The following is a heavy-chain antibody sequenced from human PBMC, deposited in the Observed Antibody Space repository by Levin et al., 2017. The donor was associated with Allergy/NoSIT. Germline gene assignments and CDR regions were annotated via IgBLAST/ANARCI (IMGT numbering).Heavy chain of an antibody. D-gene: IGHD3-10*01. CDR1: GGSISSYY. CDR3: ARDRWEYGSGFFDY. Sequence: PSETLSLTCTVSGGSISSYYWSWIRQPPGKGLEWIGYIYYSGSTNYNPSLKSRVTISVDTSKNQFSLKLSSVTAADTAVYYCARDRWEYGSGFFDYWGQGTLVTVSS. CDR2: IYYSGST. J-gene: IGHJ4*02. V-gene: IGHV4-59*01.